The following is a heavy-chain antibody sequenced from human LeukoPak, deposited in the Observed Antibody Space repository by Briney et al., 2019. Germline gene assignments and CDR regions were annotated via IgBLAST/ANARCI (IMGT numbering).Heavy chain of an antibody. CDR1: GYTFTGYY. V-gene: IGHV1-2*06. J-gene: IGHJ3*02. CDR3: ARDLGGTDDAFDI. Sequence: ASVKVSCKASGYTFTGYYMHWVRQAPGQGLEWMGRINPNSGGTNYAQKFQGRVTMTRDTSISTAYMELSRLRSDDTAVYYCARDLGGTDDAFDIWGQGTMVTVSS. CDR2: INPNSGGT. D-gene: IGHD1-26*01.